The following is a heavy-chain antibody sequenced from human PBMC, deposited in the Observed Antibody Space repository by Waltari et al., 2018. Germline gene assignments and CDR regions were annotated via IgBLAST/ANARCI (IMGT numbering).Heavy chain of an antibody. CDR3: VSGGWGFYFDY. J-gene: IGHJ4*02. CDR1: GFSFSSYS. V-gene: IGHV3-21*01. CDR2: ISSSTTYI. Sequence: EAQLVESGGGLVKPGGSLRLSCGASGFSFSSYSMNWVRQAPGKGLEWVSSISSSTTYIHYADSVKGRFTISRDNAKNSLYLQMNSLRVEDTAVYYCVSGGWGFYFDYWGQGTVVTVSS. D-gene: IGHD7-27*01.